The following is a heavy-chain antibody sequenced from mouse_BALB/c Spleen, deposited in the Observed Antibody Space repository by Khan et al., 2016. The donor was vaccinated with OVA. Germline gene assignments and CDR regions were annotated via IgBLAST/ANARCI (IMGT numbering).Heavy chain of an antibody. J-gene: IGHJ4*01. CDR2: INTHSGVP. V-gene: IGHV9-4*02. D-gene: IGHD2-12*01. CDR3: ARGGATYYRSDGGAMEY. CDR1: GYTFTTAG. Sequence: QIQLVQSGPELKKPGETVRISCKASGYTFTTAGIQWVQQMPGKGLKWIGWINTHSGVPKSAEDFKGRFAFTLEISVNTAYLQITKHKNEGTATYFGARGGATYYRSDGGAMEYWGQGTSVTVSS.